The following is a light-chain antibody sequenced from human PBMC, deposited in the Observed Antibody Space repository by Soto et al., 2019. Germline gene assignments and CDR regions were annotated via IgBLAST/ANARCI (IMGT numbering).Light chain of an antibody. V-gene: IGKV1-9*01. Sequence: IQLTQSPSSLSASVGDRVTITCRASQGISSYLAWYQQKPGKAPKLLIYGASILQNGVPSRLSGSGSETDFTLSINSLQPEDFATYYCQQLSGYPLTLGGGTKVDIK. CDR1: QGISSY. CDR3: QQLSGYPLT. J-gene: IGKJ4*01. CDR2: GAS.